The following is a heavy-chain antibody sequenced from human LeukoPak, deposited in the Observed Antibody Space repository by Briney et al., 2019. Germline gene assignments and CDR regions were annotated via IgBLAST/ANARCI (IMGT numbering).Heavy chain of an antibody. CDR1: GYTFTSYD. D-gene: IGHD1-26*01. V-gene: IGHV1-46*01. J-gene: IGHJ4*02. Sequence: ASVKVSCKASGYTFTSYDINWVRQAPGHGLEWMGIINPSGGGTSYAQKFQGRVTMTRDTSTSTVYMELSSLRSEDTAVYYCARIVGATGTFDYWGQGTLVTVSS. CDR2: INPSGGGT. CDR3: ARIVGATGTFDY.